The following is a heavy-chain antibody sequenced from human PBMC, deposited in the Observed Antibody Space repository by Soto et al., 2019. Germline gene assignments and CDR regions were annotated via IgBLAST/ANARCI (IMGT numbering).Heavy chain of an antibody. J-gene: IGHJ6*02. Sequence: SETLSLTCAVSGGSIRSSNWWSWVRQPPGKGLEWIGEIYHSGSTNYNPSLKSRVTISVDKSKNQFSLKLSSVTAADTAVYYCARDLGYYDSSGSRNYYYYGMNVWGQGTTVTVSS. V-gene: IGHV4-4*02. CDR3: ARDLGYYDSSGSRNYYYYGMNV. D-gene: IGHD3-22*01. CDR2: IYHSGST. CDR1: GGSIRSSNW.